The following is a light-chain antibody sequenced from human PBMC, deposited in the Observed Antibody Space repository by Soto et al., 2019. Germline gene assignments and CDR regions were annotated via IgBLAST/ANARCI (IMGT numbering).Light chain of an antibody. CDR1: SSDVGGHNY. Sequence: QSVLTQPASVSGSPGQSITISCTGTSSDVGGHNYVSWYQQHPGKAPKLMIYGVSNRPSGVSDRFSGSKSGNTASLTISGLQAEDEADYYCSSSTSSSILYVFGTGTKVTVL. CDR3: SSSTSSSILYV. V-gene: IGLV2-14*01. CDR2: GVS. J-gene: IGLJ1*01.